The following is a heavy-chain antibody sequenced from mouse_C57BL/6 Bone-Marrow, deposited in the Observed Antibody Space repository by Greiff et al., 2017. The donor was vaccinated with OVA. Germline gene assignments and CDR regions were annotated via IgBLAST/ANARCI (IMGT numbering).Heavy chain of an antibody. CDR3: ARVGYYERGYAMDY. D-gene: IGHD2-3*01. V-gene: IGHV1-63*01. J-gene: IGHJ4*01. CDR2: IYPGGGYT. CDR1: GYTFTNYW. Sequence: QVQLQQSGAELVRPGTSVKMSCKASGYTFTNYWIGWAKQRPGHGLEWIGDIYPGGGYTNYNEKFKGKATLTADKSSSTAYMQFSSLTSEDSAIYYCARVGYYERGYAMDYWGQGTSVTVSS.